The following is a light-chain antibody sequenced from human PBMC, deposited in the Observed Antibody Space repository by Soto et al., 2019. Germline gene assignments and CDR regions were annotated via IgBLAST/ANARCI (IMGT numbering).Light chain of an antibody. V-gene: IGLV2-14*01. CDR3: TAHTSNSVV. Sequence: QSALTQPASVSGSPGQSITISCTGTSSDVGGNKYVSWYQQHPGQAPKLMIYEVINRPSGVSDRISGSKSGITASLTISGLQAEDEADYYCTAHTSNSVVFGGGTKLTVL. CDR1: SSDVGGNKY. J-gene: IGLJ3*02. CDR2: EVI.